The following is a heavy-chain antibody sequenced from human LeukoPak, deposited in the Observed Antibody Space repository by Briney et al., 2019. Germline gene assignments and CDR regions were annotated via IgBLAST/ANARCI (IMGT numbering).Heavy chain of an antibody. CDR2: ISSTSSCM. D-gene: IGHD2-2*02. CDR3: AREVTTAISFYYMDV. CDR1: GFTFSTYS. Sequence: GGSLRLSCAASGFTFSTYSMNWVRQAPGKGLEWVSSISSTSSCMYYADSLRGRFTISRDNAKNSLYLQINSLRAEDTAVYYCAREVTTAISFYYMDVWGKGTTVTVSS. J-gene: IGHJ6*03. V-gene: IGHV3-21*01.